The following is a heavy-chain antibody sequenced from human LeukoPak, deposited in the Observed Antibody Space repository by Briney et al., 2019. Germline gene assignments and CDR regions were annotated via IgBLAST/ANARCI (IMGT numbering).Heavy chain of an antibody. V-gene: IGHV3-21*01. Sequence: GGSLRLSCAASGFSFNSHSMTWVRQAPGKGLECVSSISSSSAYIYYTDSVKGRLTISRDNAKNSVYLQMNSLSAEDTAVYYCVRVAYDVLTGYENYYDYWGQGTLVTVSS. CDR2: ISSSSAYI. D-gene: IGHD3-9*01. J-gene: IGHJ4*02. CDR1: GFSFNSHS. CDR3: VRVAYDVLTGYENYYDY.